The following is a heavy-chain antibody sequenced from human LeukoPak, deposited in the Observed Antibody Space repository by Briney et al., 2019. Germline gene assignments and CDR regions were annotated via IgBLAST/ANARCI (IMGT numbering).Heavy chain of an antibody. V-gene: IGHV3-21*01. J-gene: IGHJ4*02. Sequence: GGSLRLSCAASGFTFSSYSMNWVRQAPGKGLEWASSISSSSSYIYYADSVKGRFTISRDNAKNSLYLQMNSLRAEDTAVYYCAREADYDILTGYWDFDYWGQGTLVTVSS. CDR3: AREADYDILTGYWDFDY. D-gene: IGHD3-9*01. CDR1: GFTFSSYS. CDR2: ISSSSSYI.